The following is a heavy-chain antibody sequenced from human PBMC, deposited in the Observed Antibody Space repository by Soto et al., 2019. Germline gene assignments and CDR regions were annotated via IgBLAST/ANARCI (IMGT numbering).Heavy chain of an antibody. CDR3: ARAPGNLVYHFDY. J-gene: IGHJ4*02. CDR2: IYHSGTT. CDR1: GYSISSGYY. Sequence: KPSETLSLTCTVSGYSISSGYYWGWIRQPPGKGLEWIGSIYHSGTTYYNPSLKSRVTISVDTSKNQFSLKLNSVTAADTAVYYCARAPGNLVYHFDYWGQGTLVTVSS. D-gene: IGHD2-2*02. V-gene: IGHV4-38-2*02.